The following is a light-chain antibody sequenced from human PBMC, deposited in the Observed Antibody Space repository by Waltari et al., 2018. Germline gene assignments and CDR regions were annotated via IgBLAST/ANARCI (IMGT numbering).Light chain of an antibody. CDR1: KSVSSSY. CDR3: QQYGSSPWT. J-gene: IGKJ1*01. CDR2: GAT. Sequence: ELVLTQSPGTLSLSPGERATLSCRASKSVSSSYLAWYQTKPGQATRLLIYGATSRAPGIPDRFRGSGSETDFTLTISRLEPEDFAVYYCQQYGSSPWTFGQGTKVEIK. V-gene: IGKV3-20*01.